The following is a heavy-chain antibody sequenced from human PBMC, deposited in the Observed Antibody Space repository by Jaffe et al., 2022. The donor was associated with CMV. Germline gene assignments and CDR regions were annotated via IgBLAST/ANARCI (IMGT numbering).Heavy chain of an antibody. CDR1: GGSFSGYY. J-gene: IGHJ6*03. D-gene: IGHD1-26*01. V-gene: IGHV4-34*01. CDR2: INHSGST. Sequence: QVQLQQWGAGLLKPSETLSLTCAVYGGSFSGYYWSWIRQPPGKGLEWIGEINHSGSTNYNPSLKSRVTISVDTSKNQFSLKLSSVTAADTAVYYCARGLRWERYYYYYMDVWGKGTTVTVSS. CDR3: ARGLRWERYYYYYMDV.